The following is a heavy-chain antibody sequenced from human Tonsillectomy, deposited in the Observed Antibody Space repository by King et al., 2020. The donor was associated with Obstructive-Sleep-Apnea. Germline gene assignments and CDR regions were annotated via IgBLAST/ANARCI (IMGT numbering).Heavy chain of an antibody. CDR3: ARDFSPSSSPTGYYYYGMDV. CDR2: ISYDGSNK. Sequence: VQLVESGGGAVQPGRSLRLSCAASGFTFSSYAMHWVRQAPGKGLEWVAVISYDGSNKYYADSVKGRFTISRDNSKNTLYLQMNSLRAEDTAVYYCARDFSPSSSPTGYYYYGMDVWGQGTPVTVSS. J-gene: IGHJ6*02. D-gene: IGHD6-13*01. V-gene: IGHV3-30-3*01. CDR1: GFTFSSYA.